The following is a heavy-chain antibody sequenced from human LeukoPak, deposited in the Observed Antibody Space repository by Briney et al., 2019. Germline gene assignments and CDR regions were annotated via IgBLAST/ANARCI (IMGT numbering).Heavy chain of an antibody. D-gene: IGHD5-12*01. Sequence: SETLSLTCTVSGVSISSSKSYWGWIRQPPGKGLEWIGSIYYSGNTYYNASLKSQVSISIDTSKNQFSLKLSSVTAADTAVYYCARDRHKLVDIVAGILDYWGQGTLVTVSS. J-gene: IGHJ4*02. CDR3: ARDRHKLVDIVAGILDY. CDR1: GVSISSSKSY. CDR2: IYYSGNT. V-gene: IGHV4-39*07.